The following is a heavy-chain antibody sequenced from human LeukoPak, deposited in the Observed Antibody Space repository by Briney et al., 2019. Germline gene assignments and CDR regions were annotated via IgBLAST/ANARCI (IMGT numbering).Heavy chain of an antibody. CDR2: VYHTGTS. J-gene: IGHJ4*02. V-gene: IGHV4-59*01. Sequence: PSETLSLTCTVSVDSLTGYYWTCGRQPPGKRLEWIGYVYHTGTSNYNPSVRSRITMSVDTSKNQYSMNLTSVTAADTAVYYCARALDTWSALDYWGLGTLVSVSS. CDR1: VDSLTGYY. D-gene: IGHD5-18*01. CDR3: ARALDTWSALDY.